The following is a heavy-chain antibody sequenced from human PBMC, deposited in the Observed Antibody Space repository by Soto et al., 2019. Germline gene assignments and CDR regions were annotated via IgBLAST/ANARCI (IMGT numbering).Heavy chain of an antibody. Sequence: QVQLVQSGAEVKKPGSSVKVSCKASGGTFSSYAISWVRQAPGQGLEWMGGIIPIFGTANYAQKFQGRVTITADKSTSTAYMELSSLRSEDTAVYYCAITKRITIFGVVIGSSWFDPWGQGTLVTVSS. CDR1: GGTFSSYA. V-gene: IGHV1-69*06. D-gene: IGHD3-3*01. CDR3: AITKRITIFGVVIGSSWFDP. J-gene: IGHJ5*02. CDR2: IIPIFGTA.